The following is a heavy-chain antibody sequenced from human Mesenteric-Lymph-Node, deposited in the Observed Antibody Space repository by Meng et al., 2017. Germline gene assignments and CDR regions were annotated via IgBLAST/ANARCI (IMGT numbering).Heavy chain of an antibody. CDR3: AKGMSSSLRDGVDV. J-gene: IGHJ6*02. D-gene: IGHD6-6*01. CDR1: GYSISSGYF. Sequence: GSLRLSCTVSGYSISSGYFWGCIRQPPGKGLEWIGSIYHSGRTYYNPSLKSRVTISVDTSKNQFSLNLSSVTAADTAVYYCAKGMSSSLRDGVDVWGQGTTVTVSS. V-gene: IGHV4-38-2*02. CDR2: IYHSGRT.